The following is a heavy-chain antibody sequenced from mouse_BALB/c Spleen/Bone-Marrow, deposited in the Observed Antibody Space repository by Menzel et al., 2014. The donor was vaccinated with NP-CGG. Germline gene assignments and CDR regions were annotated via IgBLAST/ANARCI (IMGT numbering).Heavy chain of an antibody. V-gene: IGHV1-80*01. CDR2: IYPGDGDT. Sequence: QVQLQQSGAELVRPGSSVKISCKASGYAFSVYWMNWVKQRPGQGLEWIGQIYPGDGDTNYNGKFKGRATLTADKSSNTAYMQLSSLTSEDCAVYFCARGGISVDDWGQGTTLTVSS. CDR3: ARGGISVDD. CDR1: GYAFSVYW. D-gene: IGHD3-1*01. J-gene: IGHJ2*01.